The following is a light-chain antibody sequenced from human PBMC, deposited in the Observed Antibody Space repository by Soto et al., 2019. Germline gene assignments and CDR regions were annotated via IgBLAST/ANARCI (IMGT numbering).Light chain of an antibody. CDR2: DVS. CDR3: QQYNSFWT. J-gene: IGKJ1*01. V-gene: IGKV1-5*01. CDR1: QSVSDW. Sequence: DIQMTQSPSTLSASVGDRVTITCRASQSVSDWLAWYQQKPGKAPKLLIYDVSNLESGVPSRFSGSGSGTEFTLTISSLQPDDFATYYCQQYNSFWTFGQGTKVDI.